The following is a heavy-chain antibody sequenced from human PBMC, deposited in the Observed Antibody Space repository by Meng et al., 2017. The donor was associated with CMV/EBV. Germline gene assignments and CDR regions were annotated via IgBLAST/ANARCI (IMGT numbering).Heavy chain of an antibody. Sequence: GESLKISCGISGFTSSSYAMSWVRQAPGKGLEWVSAISGSGGSTNYADSVKGRFTISRDNSKNTLYLQMNSLRAEDTAVYYCAKNQRGAIQPGAFDIWGQGTRVTVSS. J-gene: IGHJ3*02. CDR1: GFTSSSYA. CDR3: AKNQRGAIQPGAFDI. V-gene: IGHV3-23*01. D-gene: IGHD2-2*02. CDR2: ISGSGGST.